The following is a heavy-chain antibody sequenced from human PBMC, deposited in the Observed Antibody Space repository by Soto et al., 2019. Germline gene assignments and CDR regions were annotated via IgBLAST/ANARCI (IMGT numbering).Heavy chain of an antibody. V-gene: IGHV4-59*01. J-gene: IGHJ4*02. CDR1: GGSMRNYF. CDR3: AAGEASSRNLAPYYLDF. CDR2: IHYSGTT. D-gene: IGHD6-13*01. Sequence: SETLSLTCTVSGGSMRNYFWAWIRQPPGKGLEWIGYIHYSGTTSFFPSYNPSLRSRVTISEDTSKNQFSLKLLSVTTADTAVYFCAAGEASSRNLAPYYLDFWGQGTLVTVSS.